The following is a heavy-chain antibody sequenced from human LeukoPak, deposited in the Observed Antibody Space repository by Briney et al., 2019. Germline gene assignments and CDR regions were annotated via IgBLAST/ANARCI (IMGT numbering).Heavy chain of an antibody. Sequence: GGSLRLSCAASGFTFSSYSMNWVRQAPGKRLEWVSSISSSSSYIYYADSVKGRFTISRDNAKNSLYLQMNSLRAEDTAVYYCATYYYDSSGYFSSAFDIWGQGTMVTVSS. CDR1: GFTFSSYS. J-gene: IGHJ3*02. V-gene: IGHV3-21*01. D-gene: IGHD3-22*01. CDR3: ATYYYDSSGYFSSAFDI. CDR2: ISSSSSYI.